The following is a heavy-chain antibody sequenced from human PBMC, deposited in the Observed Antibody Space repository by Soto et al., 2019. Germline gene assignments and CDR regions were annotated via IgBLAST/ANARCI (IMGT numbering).Heavy chain of an antibody. D-gene: IGHD3-10*01. CDR2: IRTKASSYAT. CDR3: VWFAKTSDEMDV. V-gene: IGHV3-73*01. J-gene: IGHJ6*02. CDR1: GLTFSDSS. Sequence: PGGSLRLSCAGSGLTFSDSSIHWVRQASGKGMERLVRIRTKASSYATAFAAASQGRFTMPRDDCKNTAYLRMNSLKLQDTAVNYYVWFAKTSDEMDVWGQGTTVTVSS.